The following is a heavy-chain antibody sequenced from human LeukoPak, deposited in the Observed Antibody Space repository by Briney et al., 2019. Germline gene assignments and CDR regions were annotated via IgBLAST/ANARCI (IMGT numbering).Heavy chain of an antibody. CDR2: INAANGNT. CDR3: ARGGETGYYGYFDY. J-gene: IGHJ4*02. V-gene: IGHV1-3*01. D-gene: IGHD3-9*01. CDR1: GYTFTSYG. Sequence: ASVKVSCKASGYTFTSYGMHWVRQAPGQSLECMGWINAANGNTKYSQKFQGRVTITRDTSASTAYMELSSLRSEDTAVYYCARGGETGYYGYFDYWGQGTLVTVS.